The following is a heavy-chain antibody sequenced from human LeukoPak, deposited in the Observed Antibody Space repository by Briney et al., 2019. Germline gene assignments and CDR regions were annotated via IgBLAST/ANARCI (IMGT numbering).Heavy chain of an antibody. V-gene: IGHV3-21*01. CDR2: ISSSSSYI. D-gene: IGHD2-2*01. Sequence: GGSLRLSCAASGFTFSSYSMNWVRQAPGKGLEWVSSISSSSSYIYYADSVKGRFTISRDNAKNSLYLQMNSLRAEDTAVYYCASLYCSSTSCYEELDYWGQGTLVTVSS. CDR3: ASLYCSSTSCYEELDY. J-gene: IGHJ4*02. CDR1: GFTFSSYS.